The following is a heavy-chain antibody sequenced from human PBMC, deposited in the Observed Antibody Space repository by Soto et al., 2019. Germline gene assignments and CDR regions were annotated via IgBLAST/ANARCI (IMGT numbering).Heavy chain of an antibody. V-gene: IGHV1-18*01. J-gene: IGHJ5*02. CDR1: GYTFTRYG. CDR3: AAYGDYVSGDWFDP. Sequence: GASGKVSWEGSGYTFTRYGISWGRQAPGQGLEWMGWISAYNGNTNYAQKLQGRVTMTTDTSTSTAYMELRSLRSDDTAVYYCAAYGDYVSGDWFDPRGQGTLVTVSS. D-gene: IGHD4-17*01. CDR2: ISAYNGNT.